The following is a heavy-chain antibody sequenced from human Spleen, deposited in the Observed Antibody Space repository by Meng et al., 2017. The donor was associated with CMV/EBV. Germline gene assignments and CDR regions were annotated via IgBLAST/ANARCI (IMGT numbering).Heavy chain of an antibody. J-gene: IGHJ4*02. CDR3: AKRFPDYDILTGYLNFDY. CDR2: ISGSGGST. D-gene: IGHD3-9*01. CDR1: FTFSSYW. Sequence: FTFSSYWMHWVRQAPGKGLVWVSAISGSGGSTYYADSVKGRFTISRDNSKNTLYLQMNSLRAEDTAVYYCAKRFPDYDILTGYLNFDYWGQGTLVTVSS. V-gene: IGHV3-23*01.